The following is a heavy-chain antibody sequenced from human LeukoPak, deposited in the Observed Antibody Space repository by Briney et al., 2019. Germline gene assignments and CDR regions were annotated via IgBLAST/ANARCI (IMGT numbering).Heavy chain of an antibody. D-gene: IGHD5-12*01. CDR1: GGSISSGGYY. CDR3: ARYHSGYDDY. CDR2: IYYSGST. J-gene: IGHJ4*02. V-gene: IGHV4-31*03. Sequence: SETLSLTCTVSGGSISSGGYYWSWIRQHPGKGLEWIGYIYYSGSTYYNPSLKSRVTISVDTSKNQFSLKLSSVTAADTAVYCCARYHSGYDDYWGQGTLVTVSS.